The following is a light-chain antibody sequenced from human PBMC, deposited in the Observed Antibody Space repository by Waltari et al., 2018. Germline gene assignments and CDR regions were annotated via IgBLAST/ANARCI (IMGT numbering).Light chain of an antibody. Sequence: SYVLTQPPSVSVAPGQTATITCGGNNIGSKNVHWYQQTPGQAPVLVVYDARDRPQGIPGRFAGSKAGNTATLTISRVEAGDEADYYCQVWDISSNQGVFGGGTKVTVL. CDR2: DAR. CDR1: NIGSKN. CDR3: QVWDISSNQGV. V-gene: IGLV3-21*02. J-gene: IGLJ2*01.